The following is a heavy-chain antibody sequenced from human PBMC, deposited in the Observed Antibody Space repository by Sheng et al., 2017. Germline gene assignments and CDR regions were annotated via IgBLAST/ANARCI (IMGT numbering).Heavy chain of an antibody. Sequence: QVQLQQWGAGLLKPSETLSLTCAVYGGSFSGYYWSWIRQPPGKGLEWIGEINHSGSTNYNPSLKSRVTISVDTSKNQFSLKLSSVTAADTAVYYCARGGVPYYYDSSGYYFNYWGQGTLVTVSS. CDR1: GGSFSGYY. J-gene: IGHJ4*02. V-gene: IGHV4-34*01. CDR3: ARGGVPYYYDSSGYYFNY. CDR2: INHSGST. D-gene: IGHD3-22*01.